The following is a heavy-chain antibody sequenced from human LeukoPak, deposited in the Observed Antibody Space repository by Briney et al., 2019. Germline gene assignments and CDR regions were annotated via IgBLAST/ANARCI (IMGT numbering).Heavy chain of an antibody. Sequence: SQTLSLTCTVSGGSISSGDYYWSWIRQPPGKGLEWIGYIYYSGSTNYNPSLKSRVTISVDTSKNQFSLKLSSVTAADTAVYYCASGPISGYDLDYWGQGTLVTVSS. J-gene: IGHJ4*02. CDR3: ASGPISGYDLDY. V-gene: IGHV4-61*08. CDR2: IYYSGST. D-gene: IGHD5-12*01. CDR1: GGSISSGDYY.